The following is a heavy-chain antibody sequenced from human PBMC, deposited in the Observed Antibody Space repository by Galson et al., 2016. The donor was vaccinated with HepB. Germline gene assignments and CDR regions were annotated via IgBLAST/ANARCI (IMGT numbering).Heavy chain of an antibody. CDR2: ISAYNGHT. CDR1: GYILTSYG. V-gene: IGHV1-18*01. J-gene: IGHJ6*02. Sequence: SVKVSCKASGYILTSYGISWVRQAPGQGLKWMGWISAYNGHTNYAQILQGRVTMTTDTSTSTAYMELRRLRSDDTAVYYCARTAYGVAGRHVGYYGMDVWGQGTTVTVSS. CDR3: ARTAYGVAGRHVGYYGMDV. D-gene: IGHD6-6*01.